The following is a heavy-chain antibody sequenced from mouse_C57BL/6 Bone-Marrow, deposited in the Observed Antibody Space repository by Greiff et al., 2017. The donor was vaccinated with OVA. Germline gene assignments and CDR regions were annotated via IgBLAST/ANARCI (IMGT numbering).Heavy chain of an antibody. V-gene: IGHV5-15*01. CDR1: GFTFSDYG. D-gene: IGHD1-1*01. CDR3: ARPYDYGSSPEYFDV. Sequence: EVMLVESGGGLVQPGGSLKLSCAASGFTFSDYGMAWVRQAPRKGPEWVAFISHLAYSIYYADTVTGRFTISRENAKNTLYLERSSLRSEDTAMYYCARPYDYGSSPEYFDVWGTGTTVTVSS. CDR2: ISHLAYSI. J-gene: IGHJ1*03.